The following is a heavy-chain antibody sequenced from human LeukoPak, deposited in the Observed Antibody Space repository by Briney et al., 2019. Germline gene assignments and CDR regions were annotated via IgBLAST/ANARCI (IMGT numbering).Heavy chain of an antibody. V-gene: IGHV3-7*01. Sequence: PGGSLRLSCAASGFTFSSYWMSWVRQAPGKRLEWVANIKQDGSEKYYVDSVKGRFTSSRDNAKNSLYLQMNSLRAEDTAVYYCAREGASHYDFWSGYYTIRYYYYYYGMDVWGQGTTVTVSS. CDR2: IKQDGSEK. D-gene: IGHD3-3*01. CDR3: AREGASHYDFWSGYYTIRYYYYYYGMDV. J-gene: IGHJ6*02. CDR1: GFTFSSYW.